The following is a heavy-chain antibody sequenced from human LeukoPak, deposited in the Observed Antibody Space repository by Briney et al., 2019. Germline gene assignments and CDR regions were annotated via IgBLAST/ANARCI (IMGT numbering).Heavy chain of an antibody. CDR2: IYYSGST. J-gene: IGHJ4*02. CDR3: ARGSVAGTRGLSEFDY. Sequence: SETLSLTCTVSGGSISSHYWSWIRKPPGKGLEWIGYIYYSGSTNYNPSLRSRVTISVDTAKNQFSLKLSSVTAADTAVYYCARGSVAGTRGLSEFDYWGQGTLVTVSS. V-gene: IGHV4-59*11. CDR1: GGSISSHY. D-gene: IGHD6-19*01.